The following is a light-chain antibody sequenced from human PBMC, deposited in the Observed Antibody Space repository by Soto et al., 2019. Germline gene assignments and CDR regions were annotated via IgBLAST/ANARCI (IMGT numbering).Light chain of an antibody. CDR1: SSDVGGYNY. Sequence: QSVLTQPASGSGAPGQSSTISCTGTSSDVGGYNYVSWYQHHPGKAPKLIIYDVTNRPSGVSNPFSGSKSGNTASLTISGLQPEDEADYYCSSYTTSNTRQIAFGTGNKVTVL. V-gene: IGLV2-14*03. CDR3: SSYTTSNTRQIA. CDR2: DVT. J-gene: IGLJ1*01.